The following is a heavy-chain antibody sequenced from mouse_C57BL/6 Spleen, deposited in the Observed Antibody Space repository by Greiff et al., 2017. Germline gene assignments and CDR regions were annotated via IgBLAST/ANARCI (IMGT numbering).Heavy chain of an antibody. CDR2: IYPGSGST. V-gene: IGHV1-55*01. CDR1: GYTFTSYW. Sequence: QVQLQQPGAELVQPGASVKMSCTASGYTFTSYWITWVKQRPGQGLEWIGVIYPGSGSTNYNEKFKSKATLTVDTSSSTAYMQLSSLTSEDAAVYYCAREGLWLHYLDYWGQGTTLTVSS. J-gene: IGHJ2*01. D-gene: IGHD2-2*01. CDR3: AREGLWLHYLDY.